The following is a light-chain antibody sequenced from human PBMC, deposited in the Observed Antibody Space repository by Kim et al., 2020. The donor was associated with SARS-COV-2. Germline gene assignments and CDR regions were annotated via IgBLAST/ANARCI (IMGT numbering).Light chain of an antibody. Sequence: SYELTQPPSVSVSPGQTASITCSGDNLGDKYACWYQQKPGQVPVLVIYQDTKRPSGIPERFSGSNSGNTATLTISGTQTMDEADYFCQAWDSSTVVFGGGTQLTVL. V-gene: IGLV3-1*01. CDR2: QDT. J-gene: IGLJ2*01. CDR3: QAWDSSTVV. CDR1: NLGDKY.